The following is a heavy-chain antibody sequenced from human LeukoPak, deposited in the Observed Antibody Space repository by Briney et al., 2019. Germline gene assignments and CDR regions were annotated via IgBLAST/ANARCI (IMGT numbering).Heavy chain of an antibody. J-gene: IGHJ4*02. CDR1: GGSISSYY. CDR2: IYYSGST. Sequence: SETLSLTCTVSGGSISSYYWSWIRQPPGKGLEWIGYIYYSGSTNYNPTLKSRVTISVDTSKNQFSLKLSSVTAADTAVYYCAYYDSSGYGLGLGYYWGQGTLVTVSS. D-gene: IGHD3-22*01. CDR3: AYYDSSGYGLGLGYY. V-gene: IGHV4-59*01.